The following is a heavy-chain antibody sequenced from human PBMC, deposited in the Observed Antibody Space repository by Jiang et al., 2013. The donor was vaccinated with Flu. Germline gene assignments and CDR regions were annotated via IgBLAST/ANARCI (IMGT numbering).Heavy chain of an antibody. J-gene: IGHJ3*01. D-gene: IGHD4-11*01. CDR3: VRAVQFYSYAFDL. Sequence: GAEVKKPGASVKVSCKASGYTFTGYHIQWVRQAPGQGLEWMGWIKPSSGGTNYAQKFQGRVTMTGDTPTSTAYMELSRLRSDDTALYYCVRAVQFYSYAFDLWGQGTKVTVSS. CDR2: IKPSSGGT. CDR1: GYTFTGYH. V-gene: IGHV1-2*02.